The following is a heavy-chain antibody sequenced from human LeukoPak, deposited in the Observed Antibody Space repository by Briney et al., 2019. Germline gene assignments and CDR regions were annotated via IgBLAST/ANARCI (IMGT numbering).Heavy chain of an antibody. D-gene: IGHD6-13*01. CDR1: GFTFSSYW. J-gene: IGHJ3*02. CDR2: IKQDGSEK. V-gene: IGHV3-7*01. CDR3: ARDHRYSSSWPDAFDI. Sequence: GGSLRLSCAASGFTFSSYWMSWVRQAPGKGLEWVANIKQDGSEKYYVDSVKGRFTISRDNAKNSLYLQMNSLRAEDTAVYYCARDHRYSSSWPDAFDIWGQGTTVTVSS.